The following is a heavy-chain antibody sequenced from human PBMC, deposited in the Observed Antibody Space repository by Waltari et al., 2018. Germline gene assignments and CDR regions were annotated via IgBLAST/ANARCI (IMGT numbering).Heavy chain of an antibody. CDR3: ARADRGRDGRYATPDWGP. V-gene: IGHV4-34*01. J-gene: IGHJ5*02. CDR2: INHSGST. Sequence: QVQLQQWGAGQLKPSATLSLTCAVYGASFRGYYWRWLRQPPGTGLEWIGEINHSGSTNYNPSLKNRLTISLDTSKNQFSLKMRSVTAADTAVYYCARADRGRDGRYATPDWGPWGQGTLVTVSS. D-gene: IGHD3-16*01. CDR1: GASFRGYY.